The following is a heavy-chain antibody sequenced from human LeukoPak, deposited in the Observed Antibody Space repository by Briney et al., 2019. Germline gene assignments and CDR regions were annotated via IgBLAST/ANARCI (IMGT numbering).Heavy chain of an antibody. D-gene: IGHD2-15*01. Sequence: GASVKVSCKASGYTSTGYYIHWVRQAPGQGLEWMGRINPNNGGTNYAQKFQGRVTMTRDTSISTAYMDLSGLRSDDTAVYYCARARKKSYCSGGSCYSAYNWFDPWGQGTLVTVSS. V-gene: IGHV1-2*06. CDR1: GYTSTGYY. CDR3: ARARKKSYCSGGSCYSAYNWFDP. J-gene: IGHJ5*02. CDR2: INPNNGGT.